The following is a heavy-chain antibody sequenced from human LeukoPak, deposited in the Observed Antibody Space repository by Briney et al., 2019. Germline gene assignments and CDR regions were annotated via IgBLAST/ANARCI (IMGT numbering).Heavy chain of an antibody. CDR3: ARWGGDDGSYKELFDY. V-gene: IGHV4-39*07. CDR2: IYYSGST. D-gene: IGHD1-26*01. Sequence: SETLSLTCTVSGGSISSSSYYWGWIRQPPGKGLEWIGSIYYSGSTYYNPSLKSRVTISVDTSKNQFSLKLSSVTAADTAVYYCARWGGDDGSYKELFDYWGQGTLVTVSS. CDR1: GGSISSSSYY. J-gene: IGHJ4*02.